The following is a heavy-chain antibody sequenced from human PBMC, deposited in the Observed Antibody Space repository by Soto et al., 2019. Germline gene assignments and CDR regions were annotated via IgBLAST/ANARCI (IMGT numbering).Heavy chain of an antibody. D-gene: IGHD3-22*01. V-gene: IGHV3-21*01. CDR2: ISSSSSYI. Sequence: GGSLRLSCAASGFTFSSYSTNWVRQAPGKGLEWVSSISSSSSYIYYADSVKGRFTISRDNAKNSLYLQMNSLRAEDTAVYYCARTPYDSSGYFGWFDPWGQGTLVTVSS. CDR1: GFTFSSYS. J-gene: IGHJ5*02. CDR3: ARTPYDSSGYFGWFDP.